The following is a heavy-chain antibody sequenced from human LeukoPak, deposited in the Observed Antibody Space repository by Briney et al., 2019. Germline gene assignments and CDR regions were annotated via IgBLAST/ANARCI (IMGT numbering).Heavy chain of an antibody. J-gene: IGHJ4*02. V-gene: IGHV3-30*02. CDR2: TRYDGSNK. Sequence: PGGSLRLSCAASGFTFSSYGMHWVRQAPGKGLEWVAFTRYDGSNKYYADSVKGRFTISRDNSKNTLYLQMNSLRAEDTAVYYCAKDGTGWPHKFIDYWGQGTLVTVSS. CDR1: GFTFSSYG. CDR3: AKDGTGWPHKFIDY. D-gene: IGHD6-19*01.